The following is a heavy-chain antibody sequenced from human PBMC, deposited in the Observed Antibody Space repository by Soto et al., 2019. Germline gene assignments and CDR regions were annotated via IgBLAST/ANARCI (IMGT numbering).Heavy chain of an antibody. J-gene: IGHJ5*02. Sequence: GGTLRLSCAASGCTFSSYNMNWVRQAPGKGLEWISWISSSSSYIYYADSVKGRFTISRDNAKNSLYLQMNSFTAAAPAASYCARTPCSRGWNNWFDPWGQGTQVTVSS. CDR3: ARTPCSRGWNNWFDP. CDR2: ISSSSSYI. V-gene: IGHV3-21*05. CDR1: GCTFSSYN. D-gene: IGHD6-19*01.